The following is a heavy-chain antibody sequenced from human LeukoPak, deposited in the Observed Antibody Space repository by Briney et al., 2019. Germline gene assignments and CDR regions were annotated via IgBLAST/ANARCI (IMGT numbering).Heavy chain of an antibody. V-gene: IGHV3-23*01. CDR1: GFTFSRYG. CDR2: ISGSGGRT. J-gene: IGHJ6*03. D-gene: IGHD6-19*01. CDR3: AKDLVQWLVRVYYMDV. Sequence: PGGSLRLSCAASGFTFSRYGMSWVRQAPGKGLEWVSAISGSGGRTYYADSVRGRFTISRDNSKNTLYLQMNSLRAEDTAVYYCAKDLVQWLVRVYYMDVWGKGTTVTVSS.